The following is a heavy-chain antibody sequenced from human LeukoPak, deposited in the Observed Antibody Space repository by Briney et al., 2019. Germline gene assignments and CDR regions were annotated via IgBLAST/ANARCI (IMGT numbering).Heavy chain of an antibody. Sequence: SETLSLTCTVSGGSISSYYWSWIRQPPGKGLEWIGNIYYSGSTNYNPSLKSRVTISVDTSKNQFSLKLSSVTAADTAVYYCAIKPPSGWFGTGWLDPWGQGTLVTVSS. J-gene: IGHJ5*02. V-gene: IGHV4-59*01. CDR3: AIKPPSGWFGTGWLDP. CDR2: IYYSGST. CDR1: GGSISSYY. D-gene: IGHD3-10*01.